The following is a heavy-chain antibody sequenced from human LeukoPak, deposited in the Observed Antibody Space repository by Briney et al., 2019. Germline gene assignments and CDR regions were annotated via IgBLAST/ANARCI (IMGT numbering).Heavy chain of an antibody. CDR2: ISAYNGDT. V-gene: IGHV1-18*01. D-gene: IGHD3-10*01. J-gene: IGHJ3*01. CDR3: ARDVFEGFGERVVDAFDL. Sequence: ASVKVSCKASGYTFINYNIAWVRQAPGQGLEWMGWISAYNGDTNYGQKAQGRVAMTTDTSTRTAYMELRGLRSDDTAVYYCARDVFEGFGERVVDAFDLWGQGTMVTVSS. CDR1: GYTFINYN.